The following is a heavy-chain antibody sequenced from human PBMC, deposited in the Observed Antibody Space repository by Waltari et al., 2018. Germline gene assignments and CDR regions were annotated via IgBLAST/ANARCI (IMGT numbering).Heavy chain of an antibody. V-gene: IGHV4-34*01. CDR2: INHSGST. D-gene: IGHD2-15*01. Sequence: QVQLQQWGAGLLKPSETLSLTCAVYGGSFSGYYWSWIRQPPGKGLEWIGEINHSGSTNYNPSLKRRVTISVDTSKNQFSLKLSSVTAADTAVYYCARKNGARGINAPGYFQHWGQGTLVTVSS. CDR3: ARKNGARGINAPGYFQH. J-gene: IGHJ1*01. CDR1: GGSFSGYY.